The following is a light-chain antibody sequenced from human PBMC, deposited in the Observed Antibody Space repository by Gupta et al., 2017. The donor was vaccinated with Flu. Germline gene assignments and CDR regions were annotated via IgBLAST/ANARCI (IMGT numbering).Light chain of an antibody. Sequence: EIVLTQSPGTLSLSPGERATLSCRASQSVNSYLAWYQQKPGQAPRLLIHGASNRATGIPDRFTGSGSGTDFTLTITRLEPDDFALYFCQQYGNSPITFGQGARLDIK. CDR3: QQYGNSPIT. CDR2: GAS. CDR1: QSVNSY. V-gene: IGKV3-20*01. J-gene: IGKJ5*01.